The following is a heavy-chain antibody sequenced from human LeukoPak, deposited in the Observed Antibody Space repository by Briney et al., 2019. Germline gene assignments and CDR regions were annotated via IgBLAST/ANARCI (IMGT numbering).Heavy chain of an antibody. CDR1: LFTFSSTS. V-gene: IGHV3-21*01. J-gene: IGHJ4*02. D-gene: IGHD1-26*01. CDR3: AREFFDREGGTTVLDY. CDR2: ISSGSSYI. Sequence: RGSLRLSPAPSLFTFSSTSMNSVPHAPGEGLERVSSISSGSSYIFYADSVKGRFTISRDNAKNSLYLQMNSLRAEDTAVYYCAREFFDREGGTTVLDYWGQGTLVTVSS.